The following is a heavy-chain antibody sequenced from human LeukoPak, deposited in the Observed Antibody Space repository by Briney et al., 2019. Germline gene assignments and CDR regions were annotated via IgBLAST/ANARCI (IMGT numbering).Heavy chain of an antibody. V-gene: IGHV3-7*01. Sequence: GGSLRLSCAASGFTFTTYWMSWVRQAPGKGLEWMANIKQDGSEKYYVDSVKGRFTISRDNAKNSLYLQMNSLRAEDTAVYYCARAQAYSSSSEYWGQGTLVTVSS. D-gene: IGHD6-6*01. CDR3: ARAQAYSSSSEY. CDR2: IKQDGSEK. J-gene: IGHJ4*02. CDR1: GFTFTTYW.